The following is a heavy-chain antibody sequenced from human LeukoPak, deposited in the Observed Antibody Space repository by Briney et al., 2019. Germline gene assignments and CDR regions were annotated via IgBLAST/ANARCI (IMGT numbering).Heavy chain of an antibody. CDR3: VRDLRGVEPPPPHQKY. Sequence: GGSLRLSCAASGFTFTSFAMHWVRQAPRKGLEYVSAISSSGSNIFYADSVKGRFTISRDNSKSTLYLQMSGLRTDDTAVYYCVRDLRGVEPPPPHQKYWGQGTLVTVSS. D-gene: IGHD1-14*01. CDR1: GFTFTSFA. CDR2: ISSSGSNI. V-gene: IGHV3-64D*06. J-gene: IGHJ4*02.